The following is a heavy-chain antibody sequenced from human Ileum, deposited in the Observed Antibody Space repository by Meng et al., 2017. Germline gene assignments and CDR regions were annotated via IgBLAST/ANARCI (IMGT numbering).Heavy chain of an antibody. D-gene: IGHD5-12*01. V-gene: IGHV1-8*02. CDR1: GYSFTSHD. CDR3: ARGRSVWGGYAWFDP. J-gene: IGHJ5*02. CDR2: MNPDADSGDT. Sequence: QGRRGRSGVEGQKPGASGKVSCKASGYSFTSHDINWVRQAPGQGLEWMGWMNPDADSGDTGYAQKFRGRVSFSKNVSINTAYMELSSLTSDDTAVYYCARGRSVWGGYAWFDPWGRGTLVTVSS.